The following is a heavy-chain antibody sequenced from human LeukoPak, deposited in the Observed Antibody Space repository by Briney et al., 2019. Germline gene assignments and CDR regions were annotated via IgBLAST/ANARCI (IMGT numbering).Heavy chain of an antibody. V-gene: IGHV4-34*01. CDR2: INHSGTT. CDR3: ARGMGYGSGSLTLDY. Sequence: PLETVSLTCAVYGETSSGYYWSGVPQPPGKGLEWIGEINHSGTTNCKPSLKSRVTISVDASKNQFSLKLRSVTAADTAVYYCARGMGYGSGSLTLDYWGQGTLVTVSS. D-gene: IGHD3-10*01. J-gene: IGHJ4*02. CDR1: GETSSGYY.